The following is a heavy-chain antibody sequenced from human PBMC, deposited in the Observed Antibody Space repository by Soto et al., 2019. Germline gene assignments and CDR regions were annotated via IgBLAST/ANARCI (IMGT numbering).Heavy chain of an antibody. J-gene: IGHJ5*02. CDR3: AREFCSGGNCYTYYFDP. CDR1: GLTFNRYW. D-gene: IGHD2-15*01. CDR2: INTDGSNT. V-gene: IGHV3-74*01. Sequence: DVQLVETGGGVVPPGGSLRLSCAASGLTFNRYWMHWVRHAPGKGLVWVSHINTDGSNTNYADSVKGRFTISRDISKSTLFLQMNSLRDEYTAVYYCAREFCSGGNCYTYYFDPWGQGIPVTVSS.